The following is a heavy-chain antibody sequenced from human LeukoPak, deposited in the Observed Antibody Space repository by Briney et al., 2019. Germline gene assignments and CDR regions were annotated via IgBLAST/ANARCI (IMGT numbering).Heavy chain of an antibody. Sequence: ASVKVSCKASGYTFTGYYMHWVQQAPGQGLAWMGWINPNSGGTNYAQKFQGRVTMTRDTSISTAYMELSRLRSDDTAVYYCAREGRRPLITIFGVVKVSGFDPWGQGTLVTVSS. CDR1: GYTFTGYY. D-gene: IGHD3-3*01. CDR2: INPNSGGT. J-gene: IGHJ5*02. V-gene: IGHV1-2*02. CDR3: AREGRRPLITIFGVVKVSGFDP.